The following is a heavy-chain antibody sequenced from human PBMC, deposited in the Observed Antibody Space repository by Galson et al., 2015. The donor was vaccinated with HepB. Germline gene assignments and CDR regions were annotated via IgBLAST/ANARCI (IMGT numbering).Heavy chain of an antibody. CDR2: ISSDGSRR. V-gene: IGHV3-30*03. J-gene: IGHJ4*02. Sequence: SLRLSCAASGFSFRSYGMHWVRHVPGWGLEWVAAISSDGSRRYSADSVKGRFTISRDNSMNTLYLVMDSLRGEDTAVYYCATGRENSAYDEFESWGQGTPVTISS. CDR3: ATGRENSAYDEFES. D-gene: IGHD5-12*01. CDR1: GFSFRSYG.